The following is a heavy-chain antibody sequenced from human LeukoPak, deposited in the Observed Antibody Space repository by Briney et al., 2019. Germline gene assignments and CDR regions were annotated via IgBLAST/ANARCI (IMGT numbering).Heavy chain of an antibody. Sequence: AGGSLRLSCAASAFSLKYYAMNWVRQAPGEGLEWVLGGRDSGGTREYADSVKGRFTNSRDRATNTMWLHMNRLRAEHTAVYYCAKESPALQSTGYLSWGPKDFNNTRRGPFFDSWARGTLVTVSS. CDR1: AFSLKYYA. CDR2: GRDSGGTR. J-gene: IGHJ4*02. CDR3: AKESPALQSTGYLSWGPKDFNNTRRGPFFDS. V-gene: IGHV3-23*01. D-gene: IGHD3-22*01.